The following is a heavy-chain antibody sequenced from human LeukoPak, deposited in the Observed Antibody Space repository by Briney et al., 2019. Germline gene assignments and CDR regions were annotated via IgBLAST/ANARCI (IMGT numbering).Heavy chain of an antibody. Sequence: GGSLRLSCAASGFTFSSYSMNWVRQAPGKGLEWVSSISSSGSYIYYADSVKGRFTISRDNAKNSLYLQMNSLRAEDTAVYYCARYCSGGSCYSGYFQHWGQGTLVTVSS. J-gene: IGHJ1*01. V-gene: IGHV3-21*01. CDR3: ARYCSGGSCYSGYFQH. CDR1: GFTFSSYS. CDR2: ISSSGSYI. D-gene: IGHD2-15*01.